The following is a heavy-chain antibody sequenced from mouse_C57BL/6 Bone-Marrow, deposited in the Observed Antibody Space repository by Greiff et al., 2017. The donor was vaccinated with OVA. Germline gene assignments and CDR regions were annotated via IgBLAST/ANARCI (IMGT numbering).Heavy chain of an antibody. D-gene: IGHD2-1*01. CDR3: APIYYGNFNWYFDV. V-gene: IGHV1-39*01. CDR1: GYSFTDYN. Sequence: EVQLQQSGPELVKPGASVKISCKASGYSFTDYNMNWVKQSNGKILEWIGVINPNYGTTSYNQKFQGKATLTVDQSSSTAYMQLNSLTSEDSAVYYCAPIYYGNFNWYFDVWGTGTTVTVSS. CDR2: INPNYGTT. J-gene: IGHJ1*03.